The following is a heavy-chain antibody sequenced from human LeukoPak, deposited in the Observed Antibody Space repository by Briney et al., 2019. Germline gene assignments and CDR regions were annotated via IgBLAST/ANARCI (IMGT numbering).Heavy chain of an antibody. CDR2: IKQDGSVK. CDR1: GFTFSTYW. CDR3: ARDPESSAFDL. Sequence: GGSLRLSCVASGFTFSTYWMSWVRQTPEKGLEFVANIKQDGSVKNYMDSLKGRSTISRDNAGESLYLEINSLRADDTAVYYCARDPESSAFDLWGQGALVTVYS. V-gene: IGHV3-7*01. J-gene: IGHJ4*02.